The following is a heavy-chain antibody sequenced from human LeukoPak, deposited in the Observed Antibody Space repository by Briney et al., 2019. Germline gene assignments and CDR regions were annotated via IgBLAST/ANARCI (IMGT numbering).Heavy chain of an antibody. J-gene: IGHJ6*02. Sequence: SVKVSCKASGGTFSSYAISWVRQAPGQGLEWMGGIIPIFGTANYAQKFQGRVTVTADESTSTAYMELSSLRSEDTAVYYCARGSSGSDYYYYGMDVWGQGTTVTVSS. CDR2: IIPIFGTA. D-gene: IGHD3-10*01. CDR1: GGTFSSYA. CDR3: ARGSSGSDYYYYGMDV. V-gene: IGHV1-69*01.